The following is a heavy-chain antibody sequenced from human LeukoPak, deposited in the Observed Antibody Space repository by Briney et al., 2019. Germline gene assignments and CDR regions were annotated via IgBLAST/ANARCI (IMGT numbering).Heavy chain of an antibody. CDR2: IIPIFGTA. CDR3: ASAGTDYYYYMDV. J-gene: IGHJ6*03. CDR1: GYTFTSYG. V-gene: IGHV1-69*05. D-gene: IGHD6-13*01. Sequence: SVKVSCKASGYTFTSYGISWVRQAPGQGLEWMGGIIPIFGTANYAQKFQGRVTITTDESTSTAYMELSSLRSEDTAVYYCASAGTDYYYYMDVWGKGTTVTVSS.